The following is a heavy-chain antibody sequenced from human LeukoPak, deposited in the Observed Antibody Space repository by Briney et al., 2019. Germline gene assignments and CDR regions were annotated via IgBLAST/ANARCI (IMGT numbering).Heavy chain of an antibody. CDR2: TSSSSTYI. CDR3: VRGAGTSYFDY. V-gene: IGHV3-21*01. J-gene: IGHJ4*02. D-gene: IGHD1-1*01. Sequence: PGGSLRLSCAASGFTFSSYSMNWARQVSGKGLEWVSYTSSSSTYINYADSVKGRFTISRDNAKNSLYLEMNSLRAEDTAVYHCVRGAGTSYFDYWGQGTLVTVSS. CDR1: GFTFSSYS.